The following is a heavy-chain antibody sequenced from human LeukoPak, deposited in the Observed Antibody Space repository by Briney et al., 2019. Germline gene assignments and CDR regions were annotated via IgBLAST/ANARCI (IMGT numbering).Heavy chain of an antibody. D-gene: IGHD2-2*01. CDR2: IIPIFGTA. CDR3: YCSIVVVPAAQPDAFDI. Sequence: GASVKVSCKASGGTFSSYAISWVRQAPGQGLEWMGGIIPIFGTANYAQKFQGRVTITTDVSTSTAYMELSSLRSEDTAVYYCYCSIVVVPAAQPDAFDIWGQGTMVTVSS. CDR1: GGTFSSYA. J-gene: IGHJ3*02. V-gene: IGHV1-69*05.